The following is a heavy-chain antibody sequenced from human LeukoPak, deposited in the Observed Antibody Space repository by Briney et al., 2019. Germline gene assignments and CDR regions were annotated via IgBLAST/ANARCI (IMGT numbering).Heavy chain of an antibody. CDR2: MYYSGST. Sequence: SETLSLTCTVSGGSFSSSSHYCGWVRQPPGKGLEWIGSMYYSGSTYYNASLRSRVTISVDTSRDQFSLKLSSVTAADTAVYYCARHFDRDGYKSNAFDIWGQGTMVTVSS. V-gene: IGHV4-39*01. CDR1: GGSFSSSSHY. D-gene: IGHD5-24*01. J-gene: IGHJ3*02. CDR3: ARHFDRDGYKSNAFDI.